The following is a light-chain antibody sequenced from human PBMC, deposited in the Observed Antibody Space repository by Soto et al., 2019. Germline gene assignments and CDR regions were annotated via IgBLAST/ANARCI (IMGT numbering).Light chain of an antibody. Sequence: QSVLTQPASVSGSPGQSITISCTGTSSDVGDYNYVSWYQQHPGKAPKLMIFDVSNWPSGVSNRFSGSKSGNTASLTISGLQAEDEADYYCSSYTSSSTRVFGTGTKLTVL. CDR3: SSYTSSSTRV. V-gene: IGLV2-14*01. CDR1: SSDVGDYNY. J-gene: IGLJ1*01. CDR2: DVS.